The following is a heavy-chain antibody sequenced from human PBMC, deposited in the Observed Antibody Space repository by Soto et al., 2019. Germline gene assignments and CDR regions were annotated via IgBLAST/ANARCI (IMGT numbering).Heavy chain of an antibody. D-gene: IGHD3-3*01. J-gene: IGHJ4*02. CDR1: GFSFSSYA. Sequence: EVQLLESGGTLVQPGGSLRLSCVVSGFSFSSYAMGWVRQAPGKGLEWVSSISGSGGDTYYGDSVKGRFTISRDNSKNTPSRAANSLPAEDTAVSYCAKHPIFGVVTHYFAHWGQGTLVTVSS. CDR3: AKHPIFGVVTHYFAH. CDR2: ISGSGGDT. V-gene: IGHV3-23*01.